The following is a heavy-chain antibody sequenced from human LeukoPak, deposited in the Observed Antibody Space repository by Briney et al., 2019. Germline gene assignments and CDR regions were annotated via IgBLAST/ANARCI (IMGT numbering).Heavy chain of an antibody. Sequence: PGGSLRLSCAASGFTFRSFYMSWVRQAPGKGLEWVAKVNENGREIHYADSVKGRFTISRDNAKNSVYLQMNNLRAEDTAVYYCAKDEVGGHFEYWGQGILVTVSS. CDR1: GFTFRSFY. CDR2: VNENGREI. J-gene: IGHJ4*02. CDR3: AKDEVGGHFEY. V-gene: IGHV3-7*01.